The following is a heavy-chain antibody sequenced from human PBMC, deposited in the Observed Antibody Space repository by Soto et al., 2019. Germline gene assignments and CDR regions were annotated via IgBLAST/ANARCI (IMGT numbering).Heavy chain of an antibody. V-gene: IGHV1-8*01. Sequence: ASVQVSCKASGYTFTSYDINCVRQATGQGLEWMGWMNPNSGNTGYAQKFQGRVTMTRNTSISTAYMELSSLRSEDTAVYYCARGHSSGWYAQYYYYGMDVWGQGTTVTVSS. D-gene: IGHD6-19*01. CDR1: GYTFTSYD. CDR3: ARGHSSGWYAQYYYYGMDV. J-gene: IGHJ6*02. CDR2: MNPNSGNT.